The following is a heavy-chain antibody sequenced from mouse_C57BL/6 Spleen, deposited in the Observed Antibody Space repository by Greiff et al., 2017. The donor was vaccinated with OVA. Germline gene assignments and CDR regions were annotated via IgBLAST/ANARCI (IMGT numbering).Heavy chain of an antibody. CDR1: GYTFTSYW. CDR2: INPSSGYT. Sequence: VQRVESGAELAKPGASVKLSCKASGYTFTSYWMHWVKQRPGQGLEWIGYINPSSGYTKYNQKFKDKATLTADKSSSTAYMRLSSLTYEDSAVYYGARSELAWFAYWGQGTLVTVSA. V-gene: IGHV1-7*01. J-gene: IGHJ3*01. CDR3: ARSELAWFAY.